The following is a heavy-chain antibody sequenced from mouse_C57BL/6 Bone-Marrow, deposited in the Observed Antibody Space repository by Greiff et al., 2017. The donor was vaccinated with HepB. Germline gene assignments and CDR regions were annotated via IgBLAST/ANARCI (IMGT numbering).Heavy chain of an antibody. Sequence: QVQLKQPGAELVKPGASVKLSCKASGYTFTSYWMQWVKQRPGQGLEWIGEIDPSDSYTNYNQKFKGKATLTVDTSSSTAYMQLSSLTSEDSAVYYCARGTTPGYWGQGTTLTVSS. CDR3: ARGTTPGY. CDR1: GYTFTSYW. V-gene: IGHV1-50*01. J-gene: IGHJ2*01. CDR2: IDPSDSYT. D-gene: IGHD5-5*01.